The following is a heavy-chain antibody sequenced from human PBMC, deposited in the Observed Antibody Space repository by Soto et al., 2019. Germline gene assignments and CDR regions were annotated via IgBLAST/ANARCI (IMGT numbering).Heavy chain of an antibody. Sequence: LSLTCAVYGESFSGYFWSWIRQPPGEGLQWIGEINRSGGTNCNPSLKSRVTISVDRSKNQFSLKLSSVTAADTAVYYCASKSYYDGMDVWGQGTTVTVSS. CDR3: ASKSYYDGMDV. CDR2: INRSGGT. CDR1: GESFSGYF. J-gene: IGHJ6*02. V-gene: IGHV4-34*01. D-gene: IGHD3-3*01.